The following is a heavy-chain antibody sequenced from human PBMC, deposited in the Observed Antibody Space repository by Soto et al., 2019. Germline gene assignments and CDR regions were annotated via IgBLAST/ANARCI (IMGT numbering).Heavy chain of an antibody. CDR2: INAGNGNT. D-gene: IGHD4-17*01. CDR3: ARDSLHYGGDY. CDR1: GYTFTSYA. V-gene: IGHV1-3*01. Sequence: ASVKVSCKASGYTFTSYAMHWVLQAPGQRLEWMGWINAGNGNTKYSQKFQGRVTITRDTSANTAYMELSSLRSEDTAVYYCARDSLHYGGDYWGQGTLVTVSS. J-gene: IGHJ4*02.